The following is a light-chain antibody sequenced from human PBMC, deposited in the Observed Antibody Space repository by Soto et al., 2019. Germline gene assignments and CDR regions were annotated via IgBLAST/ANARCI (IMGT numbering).Light chain of an antibody. CDR2: VAS. CDR3: QQYNYWPLT. J-gene: IGKJ4*01. V-gene: IGKV3-15*01. CDR1: QSVSSS. Sequence: KVLKNAPATQSVSPGERGTLSCRASQSVSSSLAWYQQKHGQAPRLIIYVASTRATGIPARFSGSGSGTEVTITISSLQSEDFEVYYCQQYNYWPLTLGGGTKVDIK.